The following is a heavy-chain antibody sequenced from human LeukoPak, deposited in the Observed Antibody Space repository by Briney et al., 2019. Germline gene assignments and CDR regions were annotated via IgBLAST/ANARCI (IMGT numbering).Heavy chain of an antibody. D-gene: IGHD5-24*01. J-gene: IGHJ4*02. CDR2: ISSSSYI. Sequence: GGSLRLSCAASGFTFSSYSMNWARQAPGKGLEWVSSISSSSYIYYADSVKGRFTISRDNAKNSLYLQMNSLRAEDTAVYYCARGGRDGYNPGYWGQGTLVTVSS. CDR1: GFTFSSYS. V-gene: IGHV3-21*01. CDR3: ARGGRDGYNPGY.